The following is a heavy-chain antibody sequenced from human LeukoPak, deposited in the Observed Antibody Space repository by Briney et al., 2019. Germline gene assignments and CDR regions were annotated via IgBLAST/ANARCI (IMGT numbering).Heavy chain of an antibody. CDR1: GGSISSYY. Sequence: PSETLSLTCTVSGGSISSYYWSWIRQPPGKGLEWIGFIYYSGGSNYNPSLKSRVTISVDTSKNQFSLKVRYVTDADTALYYCASGPSDYYSFDYWGQGTLVTVSS. J-gene: IGHJ4*02. CDR2: IYYSGGS. V-gene: IGHV4-59*01. D-gene: IGHD2-21*01. CDR3: ASGPSDYYSFDY.